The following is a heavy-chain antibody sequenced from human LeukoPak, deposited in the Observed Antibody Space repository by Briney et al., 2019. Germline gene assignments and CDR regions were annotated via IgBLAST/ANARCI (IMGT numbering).Heavy chain of an antibody. D-gene: IGHD1/OR15-1a*01. CDR1: GYTFSQYG. Sequence: ASVKVSCKASGYTFSQYGITWVRQAPGQGLEWMGWIGPYNGNTNYAQKLQDRVTMTTDTSTNTAYMELRSLRSDDTAVYYCARRNNRGWSYNWFDPWGQGTLVTVSS. CDR3: ARRNNRGWSYNWFDP. CDR2: IGPYNGNT. J-gene: IGHJ5*02. V-gene: IGHV1-18*01.